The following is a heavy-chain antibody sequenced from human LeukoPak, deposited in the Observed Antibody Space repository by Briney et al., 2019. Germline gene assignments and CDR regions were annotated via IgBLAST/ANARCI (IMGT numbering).Heavy chain of an antibody. CDR3: AKRTSGFCSSTSCYGHDF. Sequence: GGSLRLSCATSGFTFSSFAMTWVRQAPGKGLEWVSAISGSGGSTYYADSVEGRFTISRDNSKNTLYLQMSSLRAEDAAVYYCAKRTSGFCSSTSCYGHDFWGQGTLVTVSS. J-gene: IGHJ4*02. CDR2: ISGSGGST. V-gene: IGHV3-23*01. CDR1: GFTFSSFA. D-gene: IGHD2-2*03.